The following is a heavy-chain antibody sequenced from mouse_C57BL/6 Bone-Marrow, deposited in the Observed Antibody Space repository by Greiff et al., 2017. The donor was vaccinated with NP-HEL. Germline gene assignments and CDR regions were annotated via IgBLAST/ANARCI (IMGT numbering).Heavy chain of an antibody. Sequence: VQLKESGAELVRPGASVKLSCTASGFTFTDYYMHWVKQRPEQGLEWIGWIDPENGDTEYASKFQGKATLTADTSSNTACVQLSSLTSEDTAVYYCTTWGLYYFDDWGQGTTVTVSS. CDR1: GFTFTDYY. CDR3: TTWGLYYFDD. CDR2: IDPENGDT. V-gene: IGHV14-4*01. J-gene: IGHJ2*01.